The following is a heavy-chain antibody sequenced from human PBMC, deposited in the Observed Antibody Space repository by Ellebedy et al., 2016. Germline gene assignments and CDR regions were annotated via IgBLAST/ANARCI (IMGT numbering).Heavy chain of an antibody. Sequence: GESLKISXKGSGYSFTNYWIGWVRQMSGKGLEWMGIIYPADSKTRYSPSFQGQVTMSVDKSISTAYLQWSSLKASDTAMYYCARSYCSGGSCYSWGGDYWGQGTLVTVSS. CDR1: GYSFTNYW. CDR2: IYPADSKT. D-gene: IGHD2-15*01. J-gene: IGHJ4*02. V-gene: IGHV5-51*01. CDR3: ARSYCSGGSCYSWGGDY.